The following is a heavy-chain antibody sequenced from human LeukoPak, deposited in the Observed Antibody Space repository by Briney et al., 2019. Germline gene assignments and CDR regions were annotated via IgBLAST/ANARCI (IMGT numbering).Heavy chain of an antibody. D-gene: IGHD3-22*01. V-gene: IGHV1-2*02. CDR1: GYTFTVYF. J-gene: IGHJ4*02. CDR3: AIDERYDSRGYPFDY. CDR2: INPNNGGT. Sequence: ASVTVSCTASGYTFTVYFIHWVRQAPGQGLEWMGWINPNNGGTNYAQKFQGRVTMTRDTSISTAYMDLSRLRSDDTAVYCCAIDERYDSRGYPFDYWGQGTLVTVSS.